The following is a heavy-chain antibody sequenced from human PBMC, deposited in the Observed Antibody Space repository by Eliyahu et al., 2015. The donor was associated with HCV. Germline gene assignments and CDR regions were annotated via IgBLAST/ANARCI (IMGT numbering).Heavy chain of an antibody. Sequence: EVQLVQSGAXVKKPGEXLKISCQGYGXNFNXYWIGWVRQLPGRGLEWMGIIYPGDSATRYSPSFQGQVTISADKSFSTAYLQWSNLKASDSAMYYCVRHGRIVATVFSYGMDVWGQGTSVTVSS. J-gene: IGHJ6*02. CDR1: GXNFNXYW. V-gene: IGHV5-51*01. CDR2: IYPGDSAT. D-gene: IGHD5-12*01. CDR3: VRHGRIVATVFSYGMDV.